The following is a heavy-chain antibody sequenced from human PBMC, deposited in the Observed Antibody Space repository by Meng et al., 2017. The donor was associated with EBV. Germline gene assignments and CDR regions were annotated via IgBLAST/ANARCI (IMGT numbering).Heavy chain of an antibody. J-gene: IGHJ4*02. CDR3: ARGLAYGDYGVDY. D-gene: IGHD2-21*01. V-gene: IGHV7-4-1*02. CDR1: GYSLSTFA. Sequence: QVQLVHSGSELKKPGXFVKVSCKAYGYSLSTFAMNWVRQAPGQGLEWMGWINTDTGYATYAQGFRGRFVFSLETSVSTAYLQINSLKAADTAMYYCARGLAYGDYGVDYWGQGTLVTVSS. CDR2: INTDTGYA.